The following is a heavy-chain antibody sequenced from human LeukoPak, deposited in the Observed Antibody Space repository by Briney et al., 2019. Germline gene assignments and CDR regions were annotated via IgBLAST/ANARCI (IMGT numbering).Heavy chain of an antibody. Sequence: GSLRLSCAASGFTVSSNYMSWVRQAPGKGLEWVTVIYSGGSTYYADSVKGRFTISRDNSKNTLYLQMNSLRAEDTAVYYCARGLEWLLFDYWGQGPLVTVSS. CDR2: IYSGGST. V-gene: IGHV3-53*01. J-gene: IGHJ4*02. CDR3: ARGLEWLLFDY. CDR1: GFTVSSNY. D-gene: IGHD3-3*01.